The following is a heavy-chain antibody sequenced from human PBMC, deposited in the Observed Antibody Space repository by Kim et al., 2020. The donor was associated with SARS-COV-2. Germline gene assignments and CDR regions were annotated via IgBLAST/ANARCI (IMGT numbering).Heavy chain of an antibody. CDR3: ARDSSGWGYYFDY. CDR2: IYYSGST. J-gene: IGHJ4*02. CDR1: GGSISIYY. Sequence: SETLSLTCTVSGGSISIYYWSWIRQPPGKGLEWIGYIYYSGSTNYNPSLKSRVTISVDTSKNQFSLKLSSVTAADTAVYYCARDSSGWGYYFDYWGQGTLVTVSS. V-gene: IGHV4-59*13. D-gene: IGHD6-19*01.